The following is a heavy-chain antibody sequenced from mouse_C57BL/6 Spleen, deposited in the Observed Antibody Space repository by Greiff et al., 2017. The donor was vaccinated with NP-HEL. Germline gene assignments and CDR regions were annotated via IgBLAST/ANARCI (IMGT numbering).Heavy chain of an antibody. V-gene: IGHV14-4*01. CDR3: TTFDYDGGGFDY. J-gene: IGHJ2*01. D-gene: IGHD2-4*01. Sequence: VQLKQSGAELVRPGASVKLSCTASGFNIKDDYMHWVKQRPEQGLEWIGWIDPENGDTEYASKFQGKATITADTSSNTAYLQLSSLTSEDTAVYYCTTFDYDGGGFDYWGQGTTLTVSS. CDR2: IDPENGDT. CDR1: GFNIKDDY.